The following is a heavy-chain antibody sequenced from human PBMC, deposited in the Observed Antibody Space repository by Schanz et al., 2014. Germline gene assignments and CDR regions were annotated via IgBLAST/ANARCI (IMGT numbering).Heavy chain of an antibody. CDR3: VRDERISSGVWFDP. CDR2: IDGEGGDT. CDR1: GFTFRNNW. J-gene: IGHJ5*02. D-gene: IGHD6-19*01. V-gene: IGHV3-74*01. Sequence: LVVESGGALVQPGGSLRLSCAASGFTFRNNWMHWFRQGPGKGLSWVSRIDGEGGDTRYADSVKGRFTVFRDNARNMVFLQMNSLRVDDTGVYYCVRDERISSGVWFDPWGQGTLVTVSS.